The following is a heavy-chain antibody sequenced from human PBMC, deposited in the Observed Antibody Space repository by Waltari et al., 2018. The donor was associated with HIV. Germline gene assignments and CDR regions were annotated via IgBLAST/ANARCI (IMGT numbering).Heavy chain of an antibody. CDR1: GGSISSSSYY. CDR3: ARQKGLGLRFLEWSNWFDP. D-gene: IGHD3-3*01. CDR2: IYYSGST. Sequence: QLQLQESGPGLVKPSETLSLTCTVSGGSISSSSYYWGWIRQPPGKGLEWIGSIYYSGSTYYNPSLKSRVTISVDTSKNQFSLKLSSVTAADTAVYYCARQKGLGLRFLEWSNWFDPWGQGTLVTVSS. J-gene: IGHJ5*02. V-gene: IGHV4-39*01.